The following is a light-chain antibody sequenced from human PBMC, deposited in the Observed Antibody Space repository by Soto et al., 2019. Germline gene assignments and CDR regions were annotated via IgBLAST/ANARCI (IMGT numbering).Light chain of an antibody. CDR1: QLISSY. CDR2: AAS. J-gene: IGKJ4*01. CDR3: QQLNSYPLT. V-gene: IGKV1-9*01. Sequence: DIQLTQSPSFLSASVGDRVTITCRASQLISSYLAWYQQKPGKAPKLLIYAASTLQSGVPSRFSGSGSGTEFTLTISSLQPEDFATYYCQQLNSYPLTFGGGTKVDIK.